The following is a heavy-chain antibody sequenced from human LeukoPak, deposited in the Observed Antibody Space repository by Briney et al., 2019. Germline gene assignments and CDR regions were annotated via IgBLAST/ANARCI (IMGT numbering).Heavy chain of an antibody. J-gene: IGHJ3*02. D-gene: IGHD6-19*01. CDR1: GGSFSGYY. V-gene: IGHV4-34*01. CDR3: ARDSNGWQRRAFDI. CDR2: INHSGST. Sequence: KPSETLSLTCAVYGGSFSGYYWSWIRQPPGKGLEWIGEINHSGSTNYNPSLKSRVTISVDTSKNQFSLKLSSVTAADTAVYYCARDSNGWQRRAFDIWGQGTMVTVSS.